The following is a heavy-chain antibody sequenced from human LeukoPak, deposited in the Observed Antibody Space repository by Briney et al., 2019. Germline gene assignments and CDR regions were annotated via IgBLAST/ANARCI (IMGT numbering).Heavy chain of an antibody. J-gene: IGHJ3*02. CDR2: IYYSGST. V-gene: IGHV4-59*08. CDR1: GGSISSYY. Sequence: SETLSLTCTVSGGSISSYYWSWIRQPPGKGLEWIGYIYYSGSTNYNPSLKSRVTISVDTSKNQFSLKLSSVTAADTAVYYCARRVVATHKDAFDIWGQGTMVTVSS. D-gene: IGHD5-12*01. CDR3: ARRVVATHKDAFDI.